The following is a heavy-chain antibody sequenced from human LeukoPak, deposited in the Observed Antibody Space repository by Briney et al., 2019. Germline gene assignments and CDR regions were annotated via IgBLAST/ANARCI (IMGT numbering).Heavy chain of an antibody. CDR3: VRAKTGTNLLDC. CDR1: GFTFSSYW. J-gene: IGHJ4*02. D-gene: IGHD1-7*01. CDR2: INSDGSTT. V-gene: IGHV3-74*01. Sequence: PGGSLRLSCAASGFTFSSYWMHWVRQDPGKGLVWVSRINSDGSTTTYADSVKGRFTISRDNAKNTLYLQMNSLRAEDTAVYYCVRAKTGTNLLDCWGQGTLVTVSS.